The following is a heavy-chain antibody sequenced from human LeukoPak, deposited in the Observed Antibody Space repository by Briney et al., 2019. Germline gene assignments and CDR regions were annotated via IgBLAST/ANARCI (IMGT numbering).Heavy chain of an antibody. D-gene: IGHD6-19*01. CDR2: VIPIFGTA. J-gene: IGHJ4*02. CDR3: AREQTRGWPY. V-gene: IGHV1-69*01. Sequence: ASVKVSCKASGGTFSSYAFSWVRQAPGQGLEWMGGVIPIFGTANYAQKFQGRVTITADESTSTTYMELSRLRSEDPALYYCAREQTRGWPYWGQGTLVTVSA. CDR1: GGTFSSYA.